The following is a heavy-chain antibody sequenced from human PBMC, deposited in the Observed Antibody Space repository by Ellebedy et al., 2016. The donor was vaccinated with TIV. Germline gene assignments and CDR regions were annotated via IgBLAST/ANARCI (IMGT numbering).Heavy chain of an antibody. CDR1: GFTFSSYW. V-gene: IGHV3-7*01. CDR3: ARDADSGYVTGVNWFDP. J-gene: IGHJ5*02. D-gene: IGHD5-12*01. Sequence: GESLKISCAASGFTFSSYWMSWVRQAPGKGLEWVASIQQEGTDKRYVDSVKGRFTISRDNAKNSLYLQMNSLRAEDTAVYYCARDADSGYVTGVNWFDPWGQGTLVTVSS. CDR2: IQQEGTDK.